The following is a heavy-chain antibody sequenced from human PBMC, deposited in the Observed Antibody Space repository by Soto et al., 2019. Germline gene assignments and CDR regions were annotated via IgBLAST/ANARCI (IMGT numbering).Heavy chain of an antibody. CDR3: AKAKGFVVVPAANNWFDP. J-gene: IGHJ5*02. CDR2: ISGSGGST. V-gene: IGHV3-23*01. D-gene: IGHD2-2*01. Sequence: GGSLRLACAASGVTFSSYAMSWVRQAPGKGLEWVSAISGSGGSTYYADSVKGRFTISRDNSKNTLYLQMNSLRAEDTAVYYCAKAKGFVVVPAANNWFDPWGQGTLVTVSS. CDR1: GVTFSSYA.